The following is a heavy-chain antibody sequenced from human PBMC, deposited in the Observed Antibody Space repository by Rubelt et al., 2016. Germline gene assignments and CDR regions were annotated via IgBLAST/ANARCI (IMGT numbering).Heavy chain of an antibody. D-gene: IGHD3-16*01. CDR3: ARLGKWSAGGVDY. CDR1: GGSISTYY. Sequence: QVQLQESGPGLVKPSETLSLTCTVSGGSISTYYWSWIQQPPGKGLEWIGYIYYSGSTNYNPSLKSRVTISVDTSKNQFSLKLNSRAAADTAVYYCARLGKWSAGGVDYWGQGTLVTVSS. V-gene: IGHV4-59*08. J-gene: IGHJ4*02. CDR2: IYYSGST.